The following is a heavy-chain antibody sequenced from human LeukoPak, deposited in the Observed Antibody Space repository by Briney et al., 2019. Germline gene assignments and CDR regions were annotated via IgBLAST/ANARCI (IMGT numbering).Heavy chain of an antibody. J-gene: IGHJ3*02. Sequence: SETLSLTCTVSGGSVSDSSYYWGWIRQPPGTGLEWIGTIYYSGSTYCSLSLKSRVTISEDTSKNQFSLKMRSVTAADTAVYYCARSTLADAFDIWGQGTMVTVSS. CDR3: ARSTLADAFDI. V-gene: IGHV4-39*01. CDR2: IYYSGST. CDR1: GGSVSDSSYY. D-gene: IGHD1-1*01.